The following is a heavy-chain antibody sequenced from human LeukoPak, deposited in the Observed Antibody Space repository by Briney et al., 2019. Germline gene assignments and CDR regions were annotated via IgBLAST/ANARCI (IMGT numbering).Heavy chain of an antibody. V-gene: IGHV3-21*01. J-gene: IGHJ4*02. CDR3: ASAVTTRKPFDY. CDR1: GCTFSSYS. D-gene: IGHD4-11*01. CDR2: ISSSSSYI. Sequence: PGGSLRLSCAASGCTFSSYSMNWVRQAPGKGLEWVSSISSSSSYIYYADSVKGRFTISRDNAKNSLYLQMNSLRAEDTAVCYCASAVTTRKPFDYWGQGTLVTVSS.